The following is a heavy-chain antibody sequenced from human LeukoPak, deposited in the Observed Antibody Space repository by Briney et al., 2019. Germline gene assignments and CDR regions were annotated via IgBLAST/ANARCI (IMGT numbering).Heavy chain of an antibody. J-gene: IGHJ6*03. CDR3: ARYYGDWVGYHMDV. CDR1: GDSISSYY. Sequence: PSETLSLTCTASGDSISSYYWSWIRQPPGKGLEWIGYIYYSGSTNYNPSLKSRVTISVDTSKNQFSLKLSSVTAADTAVYYCARYYGDWVGYHMDVWGKGTTVTVSS. V-gene: IGHV4-59*01. CDR2: IYYSGST. D-gene: IGHD2-21*01.